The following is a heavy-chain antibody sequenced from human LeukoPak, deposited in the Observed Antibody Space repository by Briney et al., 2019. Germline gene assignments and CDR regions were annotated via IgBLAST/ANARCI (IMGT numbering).Heavy chain of an antibody. CDR1: GYSFTDYC. Sequence: ASVKVSCKASGYSFTDYCMHWVRQAPGQGLEWVGRINPNSGGTNYAQKFQGRVTMTRDTSISTAYMDLSRLRSDDTAVYYCARDLDYWGQGTLVTVSS. V-gene: IGHV1-2*06. CDR3: ARDLDY. CDR2: INPNSGGT. J-gene: IGHJ4*02.